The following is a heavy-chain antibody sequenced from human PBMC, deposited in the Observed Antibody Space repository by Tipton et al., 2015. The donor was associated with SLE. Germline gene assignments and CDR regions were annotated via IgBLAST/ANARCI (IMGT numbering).Heavy chain of an antibody. CDR1: GFTFSDYN. V-gene: IGHV3-48*01. Sequence: GSLRLSCAASGFTFSDYNMIWVRQAPGKGLESVSYITSGSSTVHYADSVEGRFTISRDNAKNSLYLQMNSLRVEDTAVYYCARVVWQLAGGDYWGQGTPVTVSS. CDR2: ITSGSSTV. J-gene: IGHJ4*02. CDR3: ARVVWQLAGGDY. D-gene: IGHD6-6*01.